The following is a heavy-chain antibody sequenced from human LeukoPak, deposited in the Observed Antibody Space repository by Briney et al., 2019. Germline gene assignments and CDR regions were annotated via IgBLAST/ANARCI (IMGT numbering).Heavy chain of an antibody. CDR3: ARVPLVGYYGMDV. D-gene: IGHD3-3*02. J-gene: IGHJ6*02. V-gene: IGHV4-61*01. CDR2: IYYSGST. Sequence: PSETLSLTCTVSGGSISSSSYYWSWIRQPAGKGLEWIGYIYYSGSTNYNPSLKSRVTISVDTSKNQFSLKLSSVTAADTAVYYCARVPLVGYYGMDVWGQGTTVTVSS. CDR1: GGSISSSSYY.